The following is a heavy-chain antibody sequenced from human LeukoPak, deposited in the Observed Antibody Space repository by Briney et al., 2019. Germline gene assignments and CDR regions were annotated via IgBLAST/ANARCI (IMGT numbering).Heavy chain of an antibody. CDR1: GFTFSSFW. CDR3: ARDYPLDWLYDN. Sequence: GGSLRLSCAASGFTFSSFWMSWVRQAPGKGLEWVANIKQDGSEKYYVDSVKGRFTISRDNAKNSLYLQMNSLRAEDTVVYYCARDYPLDWLYDNWGQGTLVTVSS. D-gene: IGHD3-9*01. V-gene: IGHV3-7*01. CDR2: IKQDGSEK. J-gene: IGHJ4*02.